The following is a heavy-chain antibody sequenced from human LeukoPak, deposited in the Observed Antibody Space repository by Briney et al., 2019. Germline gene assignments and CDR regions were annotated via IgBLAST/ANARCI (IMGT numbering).Heavy chain of an antibody. V-gene: IGHV3-48*01. CDR3: ARSWGSWSRNPLDF. Sequence: PGESLRLSCAASGFNFVSYNMNWVRQAPGKGLEWVSYITTTSSVTYYADSAKGRFTISRDNDDNSLYLLMNSLRAEDTAVYYCARSWGSWSRNPLDFWGQGTLVTVSS. CDR1: GFNFVSYN. D-gene: IGHD6-13*01. J-gene: IGHJ4*02. CDR2: ITTTSSVT.